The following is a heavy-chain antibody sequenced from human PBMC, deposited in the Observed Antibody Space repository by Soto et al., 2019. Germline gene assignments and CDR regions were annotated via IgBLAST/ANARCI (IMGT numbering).Heavy chain of an antibody. CDR1: GGSISSGGSY. CDR2: IYYSGNT. J-gene: IGHJ4*02. V-gene: IGHV4-30-4*01. D-gene: IGHD2-2*01. Sequence: SETLSLTCTVSGGSISSGGSYWGWIRQPPGKGLEWIGYIYYSGNTYFNPSLKSRVTLSVDTSKNQFSLNLSSVTAADTAVYYCVRSCSTTKCPFGHWGQGTLVTVS. CDR3: VRSCSTTKCPFGH.